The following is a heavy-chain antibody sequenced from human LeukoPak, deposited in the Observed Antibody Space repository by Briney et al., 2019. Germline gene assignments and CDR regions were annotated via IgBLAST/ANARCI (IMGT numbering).Heavy chain of an antibody. CDR2: IYYSGST. CDR3: ATQPAGPASWFDP. J-gene: IGHJ5*02. D-gene: IGHD6-13*01. CDR1: SGSISTYY. Sequence: SETLSLTCSVSSGSISTYYWSWIRQARGKGLEWIGFIYYSGSTNYNPSHENRATILLAPSKTQFSLRLSSVTAADTAVYYCATQPAGPASWFDPWGQGTLVTVSP. V-gene: IGHV4-59*01.